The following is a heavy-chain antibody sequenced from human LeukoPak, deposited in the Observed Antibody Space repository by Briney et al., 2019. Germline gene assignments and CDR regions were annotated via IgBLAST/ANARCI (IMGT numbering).Heavy chain of an antibody. CDR1: GGSFSGYY. CDR3: ARGDWSSGWYSSFDY. CDR2: INHSEST. Sequence: SETLSLTCAVYGGSFSGYYWSWIRQPPGKGLEWIGEINHSESTNYNPPLKSRVTISVDTSKSQFSLRLSSVTAADTAVYYCARGDWSSGWYSSFDYWGQGTLVTVSS. V-gene: IGHV4-34*01. D-gene: IGHD6-19*01. J-gene: IGHJ4*02.